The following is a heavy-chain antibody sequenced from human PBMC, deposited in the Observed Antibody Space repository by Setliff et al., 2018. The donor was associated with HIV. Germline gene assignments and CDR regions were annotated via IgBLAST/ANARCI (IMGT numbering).Heavy chain of an antibody. J-gene: IGHJ4*02. CDR3: ARSGPHYYDSGGHGDY. D-gene: IGHD3-22*01. CDR2: ISAYNGNT. CDR1: GYTLTNYG. V-gene: IGHV1-18*01. Sequence: EASVKVSCKASGYTLTNYGISWVRQAPGQGLEWVGWISAYNGNTNYAQNLQGRVTMTTDTSTGTVYMELRSLRSDYTAVYYCARSGPHYYDSGGHGDYWGQGTLVTVSS.